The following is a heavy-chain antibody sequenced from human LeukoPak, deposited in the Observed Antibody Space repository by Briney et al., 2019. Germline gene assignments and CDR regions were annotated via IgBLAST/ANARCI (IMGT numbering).Heavy chain of an antibody. CDR3: ARGTPSSSGWLYYGMDV. V-gene: IGHV3-30-3*01. J-gene: IGHJ6*02. Sequence: GGSLRLSCAASGFTFSSYAMHWVRQAPGKGLEWVAVISYDRSNKYYADSVKGRFTISRDNSKNTLYLQMNSLRAEDTAVYYCARGTPSSSGWLYYGMDVWGQGTTVTVSS. CDR2: ISYDRSNK. CDR1: GFTFSSYA. D-gene: IGHD6-19*01.